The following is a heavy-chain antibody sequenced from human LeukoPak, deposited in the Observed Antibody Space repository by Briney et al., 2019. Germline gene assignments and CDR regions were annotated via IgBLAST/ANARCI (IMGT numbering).Heavy chain of an antibody. J-gene: IGHJ5*02. CDR3: AKGIAADVPSAFDT. CDR1: GFTFSSYE. Sequence: GGSLRLSCAASGFTFSSYEMNWVRQAPGKGLEWVSYISSSGTTTFYADSVKGRFTISRDNAKNSLYLQMNSLRAEDTAVYYCAKGIAADVPSAFDTWGQGALVTVSS. V-gene: IGHV3-48*03. CDR2: ISSSGTTT. D-gene: IGHD6-13*01.